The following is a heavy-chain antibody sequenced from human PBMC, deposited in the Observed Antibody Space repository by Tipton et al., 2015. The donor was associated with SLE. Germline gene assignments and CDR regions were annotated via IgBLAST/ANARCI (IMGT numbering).Heavy chain of an antibody. Sequence: TLSLTCTVSGGSISSYYWSWIRQPPGKGLEWIGYIYYSGSTNYNPSLKSRVTISVDTSKNQFSLKLSSVTAADTAVYYCARENYNWNWAFDIWGQGTMVTVSS. CDR2: IYYSGST. CDR3: ARENYNWNWAFDI. J-gene: IGHJ3*02. D-gene: IGHD1-7*01. CDR1: GGSISSYY. V-gene: IGHV4-59*12.